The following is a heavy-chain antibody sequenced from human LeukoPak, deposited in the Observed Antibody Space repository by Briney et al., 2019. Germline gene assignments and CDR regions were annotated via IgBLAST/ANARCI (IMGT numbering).Heavy chain of an antibody. J-gene: IGHJ4*02. CDR2: ISSSGSTI. Sequence: ASGFTFSDXXXXXIRXXPGKXXXXVSYISSSGSTIYYADSVKGRFTISRDNAKNSLYLQMNSLRAEDTAVYYCARDGYEIEHPPQWGQGTLVTVSS. CDR3: ARDGYEIEHPPQ. V-gene: IGHV3-11*01. CDR1: GFTFSDXX. D-gene: IGHD5-12*01.